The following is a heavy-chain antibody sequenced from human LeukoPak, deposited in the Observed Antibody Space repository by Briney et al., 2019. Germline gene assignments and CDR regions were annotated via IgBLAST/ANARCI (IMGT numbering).Heavy chain of an antibody. D-gene: IGHD4-23*01. CDR2: FYHSGST. CDR3: ARLDAVLTSVNWFDP. CDR1: GGSISSSDYY. V-gene: IGHV4-39*07. J-gene: IGHJ5*02. Sequence: SETLSLTCTVSGGSISSSDYYWGWVRQPPGKGLEWIGSFYHSGSTYYNSSLKSRLTMSVDPSRNQFSLKLTAVTAADTAVYYCARLDAVLTSVNWFDPWGQGTLVTVSS.